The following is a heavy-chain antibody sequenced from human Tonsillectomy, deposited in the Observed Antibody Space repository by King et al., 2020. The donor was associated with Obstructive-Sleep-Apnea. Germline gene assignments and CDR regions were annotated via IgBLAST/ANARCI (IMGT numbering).Heavy chain of an antibody. D-gene: IGHD6-19*01. J-gene: IGHJ4*02. CDR3: ARTPLGIAVAGTLDY. Sequence: VQLVESGGGVVQPGRSLRLSCAASGFTLSSYAMHWVRQAPGKGLEWVAVISYDGSNKYYADSVRGRFTISRDNSKNTLYLQMNSLRAEDTAVYYCARTPLGIAVAGTLDYWGQGTLVTVSS. CDR2: ISYDGSNK. V-gene: IGHV3-30*04. CDR1: GFTLSSYA.